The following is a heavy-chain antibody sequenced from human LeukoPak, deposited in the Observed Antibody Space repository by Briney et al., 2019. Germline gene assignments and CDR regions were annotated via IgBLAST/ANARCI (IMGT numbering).Heavy chain of an antibody. CDR2: ISWDGGST. D-gene: IGHD2-15*01. CDR1: GFTFDDYT. CDR3: ASEKERVVAAAKGYDAFDI. V-gene: IGHV3-43*01. Sequence: PGGSLRLSCAASGFTFDDYTMHWVRQAPGKGLEWVSLISWDGGSTYYADSVKGRFTISRDNSKNSLYLQMNSLRAEDTAVYYCASEKERVVAAAKGYDAFDIWGQGTMVTVSS. J-gene: IGHJ3*02.